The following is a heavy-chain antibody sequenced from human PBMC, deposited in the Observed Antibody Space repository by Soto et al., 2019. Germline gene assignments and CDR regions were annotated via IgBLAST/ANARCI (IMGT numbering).Heavy chain of an antibody. V-gene: IGHV4-30-4*01. CDR3: GSGFFVSGSYDY. CDR2: IYYSGST. Sequence: PSQTLSLTGTVSGGSNSSGDYYWSWIPQPPGKGLQWIGYIYYSGSTYYTPSLKSRVTISVDTSKNQCSLELSCVTAADTAVYYCGSGFFVSGSYDYWGQGTLVTVSS. CDR1: GGSNSSGDYY. J-gene: IGHJ4*02. D-gene: IGHD1-26*01.